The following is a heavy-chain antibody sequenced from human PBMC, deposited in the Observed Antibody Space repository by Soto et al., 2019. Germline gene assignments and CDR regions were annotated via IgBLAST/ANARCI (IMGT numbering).Heavy chain of an antibody. CDR2: IYWDDGK. D-gene: IGHD6-6*01. Sequence: QITLKESGHTLVKPTQRLTLTCTFSGFSLNTRGVGVGWIRQPPGGALEWLALIYWDDGKRYSPSLRSRLTITKDTSKNQVVLTMTTIEPLDTGKYYCAHTYSSSPDDGFDVWGQGTRVTVSS. J-gene: IGHJ3*01. CDR1: GFSLNTRGVG. CDR3: AHTYSSSPDDGFDV. V-gene: IGHV2-5*02.